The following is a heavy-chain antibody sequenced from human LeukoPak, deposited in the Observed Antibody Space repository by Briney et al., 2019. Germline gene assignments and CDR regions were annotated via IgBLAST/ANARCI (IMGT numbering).Heavy chain of an antibody. V-gene: IGHV3-7*01. Sequence: PGGSLRLSCAASGFTFSSYWMSWVRQAPGKGLEWVANIKEDGNEKDYLDSVKGRLTISRDNAKNSVYLQMNSLRAEDTAVYYCVPQYSSPNFGGWGQGTLVTVSS. D-gene: IGHD6-13*01. CDR2: IKEDGNEK. J-gene: IGHJ4*02. CDR1: GFTFSSYW. CDR3: VPQYSSPNFGG.